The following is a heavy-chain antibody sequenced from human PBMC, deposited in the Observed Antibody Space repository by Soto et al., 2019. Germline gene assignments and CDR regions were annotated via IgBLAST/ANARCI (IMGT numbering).Heavy chain of an antibody. Sequence: GASVKVSCKASGGTFSSYTISWVRQAPGQGLEWMGRIIPILGIANYAQKFQGRVTITADKSTSTAYMELSSLRSEDTAVYYCARDHSSGWSPIGGDAFDIWGQGTMVTGSS. D-gene: IGHD6-19*01. CDR2: IIPILGIA. J-gene: IGHJ3*02. CDR3: ARDHSSGWSPIGGDAFDI. V-gene: IGHV1-69*04. CDR1: GGTFSSYT.